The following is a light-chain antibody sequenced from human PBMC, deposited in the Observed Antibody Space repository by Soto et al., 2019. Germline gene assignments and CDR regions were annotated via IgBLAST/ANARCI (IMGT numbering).Light chain of an antibody. CDR1: QRVSSN. CDR2: GSS. V-gene: IGKV3-15*01. CDR3: QQYNNWSRT. J-gene: IGKJ1*01. Sequence: EIVMTQSPATLSVSPGVRATLSCRSSQRVSSNLAWYQQKPGQAPRLLIYGSSTRATSIPARFSGSGSGTEFTLTISSLQSEDFAVYYCQQYNNWSRTFGQGTKVEIK.